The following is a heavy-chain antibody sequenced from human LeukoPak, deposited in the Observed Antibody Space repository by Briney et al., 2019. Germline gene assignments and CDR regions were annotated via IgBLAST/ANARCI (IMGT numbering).Heavy chain of an antibody. Sequence: GESLKISCKGSGYSFTSYWISWVRQMPGKGLEWMGRIDPSDSYTNYSPSLQGHVTISADKSISTAYLQWSSLKASDTAMYYCASGRKDWFDPWGQGTTVTVSS. J-gene: IGHJ5*01. CDR2: IDPSDSYT. CDR3: ASGRKDWFDP. V-gene: IGHV5-10-1*01. D-gene: IGHD2-15*01. CDR1: GYSFTSYW.